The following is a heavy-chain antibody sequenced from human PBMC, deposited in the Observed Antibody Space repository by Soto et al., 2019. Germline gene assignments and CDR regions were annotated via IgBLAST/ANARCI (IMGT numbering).Heavy chain of an antibody. J-gene: IGHJ4*02. D-gene: IGHD2-2*01. CDR3: AKQYFDHN. Sequence: PGGSLRLSCAASGFTFSNYAMNWVRQAPGKGLEWVSSIRESGGSTDYADSVKVRFTISRDNSKNPLYLQMHSLRAEDSAVYYCAKQYFDHNWGQGTLGT. CDR1: GFTFSNYA. V-gene: IGHV3-23*01. CDR2: IRESGGST.